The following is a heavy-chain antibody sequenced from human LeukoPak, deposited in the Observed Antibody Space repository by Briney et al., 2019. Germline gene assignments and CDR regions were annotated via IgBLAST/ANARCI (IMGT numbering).Heavy chain of an antibody. V-gene: IGHV3-30*02. J-gene: IGHJ4*02. CDR1: GFTFSGYG. CDR2: IRYEGSSK. CDR3: AKDGDYATAGTFDY. D-gene: IGHD4-17*01. Sequence: PGGSLRLSCAASGFTFSGYGMHWVRQAPGKGLEWVTFIRYEGSSKYYADSVKGRFTISRDNSKNTLYLQMNSLRAEDTAVYYCAKDGDYATAGTFDYWGQGTLVTVSS.